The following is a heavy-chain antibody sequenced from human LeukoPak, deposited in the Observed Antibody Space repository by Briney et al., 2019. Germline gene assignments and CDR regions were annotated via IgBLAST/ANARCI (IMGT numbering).Heavy chain of an antibody. CDR2: IYYSGST. CDR1: GGSISSYY. Sequence: SETLSLTCTVSGGSISSYYWSWIRQPPGKGLEWIGYIYYSGSTNYNPSPKSRVTISVDTSKNQFSLKLSSVTAADTAVYYCARYLGYCSGGSCYATPLFDYWGQGTLVTVSS. CDR3: ARYLGYCSGGSCYATPLFDY. D-gene: IGHD2-15*01. V-gene: IGHV4-59*08. J-gene: IGHJ4*02.